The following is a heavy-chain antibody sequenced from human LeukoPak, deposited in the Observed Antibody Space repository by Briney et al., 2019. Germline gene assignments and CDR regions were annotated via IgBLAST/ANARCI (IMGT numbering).Heavy chain of an antibody. Sequence: SETLSLTCAVYGGSFSGYYWSWIRQPPGKGLEWIGEINHIGRTNYNPSLKRRVTISVDTSKNQFSLKLSSVTAADTAVYYCARGRWLAPLDYWGQGTLVTVSS. CDR2: INHIGRT. J-gene: IGHJ4*02. D-gene: IGHD6-19*01. V-gene: IGHV4-34*01. CDR1: GGSFSGYY. CDR3: ARGRWLAPLDY.